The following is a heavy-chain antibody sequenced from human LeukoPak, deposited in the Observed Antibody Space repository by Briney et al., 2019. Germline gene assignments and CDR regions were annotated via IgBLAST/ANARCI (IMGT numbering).Heavy chain of an antibody. D-gene: IGHD2/OR15-2a*01. V-gene: IGHV4-39*01. CDR3: ARHNSDPHYLDY. J-gene: IGHJ4*02. CDR2: IYSSGNT. CDR1: GVSVTSTNYY. Sequence: SETLSLTCTVSGVSVTSTNYYWGWIRQPPGKGLEWIGRIYSSGNTYYNPSLKRRVTMSVDTSMNQFSLRLSSVTAADTAVYDCARHNSDPHYLDYWGQGALVTVSS.